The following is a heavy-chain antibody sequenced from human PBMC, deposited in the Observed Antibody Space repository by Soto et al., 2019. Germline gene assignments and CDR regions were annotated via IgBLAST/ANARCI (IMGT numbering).Heavy chain of an antibody. Sequence: SETLSLSCTVSGGSISSTTYYWGWIRQPPGKGLEYIGSFYYSGNTYYNPSLRSRVTISVDTSKNQFSLKLSSVTAADTAVYYCARIGLPQGPRQLTYDFWTYYFDYWGQGTLVTVSS. CDR3: ARIGLPQGPRQLTYDFWTYYFDY. CDR2: FYYSGNT. D-gene: IGHD3-3*01. CDR1: GGSISSTTYY. V-gene: IGHV4-39*01. J-gene: IGHJ4*02.